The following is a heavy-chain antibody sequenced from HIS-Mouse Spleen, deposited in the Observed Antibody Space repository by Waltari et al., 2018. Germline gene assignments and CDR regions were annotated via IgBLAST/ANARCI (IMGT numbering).Heavy chain of an antibody. V-gene: IGHV4-59*01. CDR2: YSSGST. Sequence: QVQLQESGPGLVKPSETLSLTCTVSGGSISSYYWSWIRQPPGKGLEWIGYSSGSTNYNPALQSRVTISGDTSKNQFSLKLSSVTAADTAVYYCARASRDLLLPRYFDLWGRGTLVTVSS. J-gene: IGHJ2*01. CDR3: ARASRDLLLPRYFDL. CDR1: GGSISSYY.